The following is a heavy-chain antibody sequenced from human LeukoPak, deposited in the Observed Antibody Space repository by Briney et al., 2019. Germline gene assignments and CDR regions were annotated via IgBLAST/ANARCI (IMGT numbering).Heavy chain of an antibody. D-gene: IGHD3-10*01. CDR2: IGGSGSPI. Sequence: PGGSLRLSCAASGFSFSSYSMTWVRQAPGKGLEWVSYIGGSGSPIYYAESVEGRFTISRDNAKNSLYLHMNSLRAEDTAVYYCARDRLWAFDYWGQGTLVTVSS. V-gene: IGHV3-48*01. J-gene: IGHJ4*02. CDR1: GFSFSSYS. CDR3: ARDRLWAFDY.